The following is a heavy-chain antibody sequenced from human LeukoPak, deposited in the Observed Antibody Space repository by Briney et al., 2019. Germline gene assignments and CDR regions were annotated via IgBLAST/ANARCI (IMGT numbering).Heavy chain of an antibody. J-gene: IGHJ6*04. D-gene: IGHD6-13*01. V-gene: IGHV3-30*18. CDR3: AKVRGQYSSSWYTRYYYYYGMDV. Sequence: PGRSLRLSCAASGFTFSSYGMHWVRQAPGKGLEWVAVISYDGSNKYYADSVKGRFTISRDNSKNTLYLQMNSLRAEDTAVYYCAKVRGQYSSSWYTRYYYYYGMDVWGKGTTVTVSS. CDR1: GFTFSSYG. CDR2: ISYDGSNK.